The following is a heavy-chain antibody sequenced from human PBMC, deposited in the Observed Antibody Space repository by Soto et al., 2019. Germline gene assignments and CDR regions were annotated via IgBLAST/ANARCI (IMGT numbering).Heavy chain of an antibody. CDR2: INHSGST. Sequence: PSETLSLTCAVYGGSFSGYYWSWIRQPPGKGLEWIGEINHSGSTNYNPSLKSRVTISVDTSKNQFSLKLSSVTAADTAVYYCAREGIAAAVNYYYYYYMDVWGKGTTVTVSS. CDR3: AREGIAAAVNYYYYYYMDV. D-gene: IGHD6-13*01. V-gene: IGHV4-34*01. CDR1: GGSFSGYY. J-gene: IGHJ6*03.